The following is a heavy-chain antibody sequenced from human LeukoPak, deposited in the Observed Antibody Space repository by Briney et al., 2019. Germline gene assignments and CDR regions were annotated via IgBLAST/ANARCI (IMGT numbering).Heavy chain of an antibody. CDR3: ARRYSSSSYNWFDP. D-gene: IGHD6-6*01. J-gene: IGHJ5*02. CDR2: INHSGST. Sequence: SETLSLTCAVYGGSFSGYYWSWIRQPPGKGLEWIGEINHSGSTNYNPSLKSRVTISVDTSKNQFSLKLSSVTAADTAVYYCARRYSSSSYNWFDPWGQGTLVTVSS. V-gene: IGHV4-34*01. CDR1: GGSFSGYY.